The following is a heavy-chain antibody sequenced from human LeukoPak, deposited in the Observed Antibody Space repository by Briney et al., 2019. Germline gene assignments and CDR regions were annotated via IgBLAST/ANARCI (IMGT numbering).Heavy chain of an antibody. V-gene: IGHV1-69*04. CDR3: ARTYGSGSYYKGPFDY. Sequence: ASVKVSCKASGGTFSSYAISWVRQAPGQGLEWMGRIIPILGIANYAQKFQGRVTITADKSTSTAYMELSSLRSEDTAVYYCARTYGSGSYYKGPFDYWGQGTLVTVSS. CDR1: GGTFSSYA. D-gene: IGHD3-10*01. CDR2: IIPILGIA. J-gene: IGHJ4*02.